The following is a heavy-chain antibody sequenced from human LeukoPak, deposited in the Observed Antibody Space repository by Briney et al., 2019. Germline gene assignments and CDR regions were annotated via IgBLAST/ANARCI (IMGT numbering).Heavy chain of an antibody. CDR2: ISYDGSNK. J-gene: IGHJ4*02. D-gene: IGHD6-13*01. CDR3: ARGIIPQQPFDY. CDR1: GFRFSSYA. Sequence: GGSLRLSCAASGFRFSSYAMHWVRQAPGKGLEWVAVISYDGSNKYYADSVKGRFTISRDNSKNTLYLQMNSLRAEDTAVYYCARGIIPQQPFDYWGQGTLVTVSS. V-gene: IGHV3-30-3*01.